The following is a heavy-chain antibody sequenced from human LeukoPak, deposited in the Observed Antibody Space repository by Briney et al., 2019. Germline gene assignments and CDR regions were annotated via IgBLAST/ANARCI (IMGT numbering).Heavy chain of an antibody. CDR2: IYHSGST. J-gene: IGHJ4*02. V-gene: IGHV4-38-2*02. CDR3: ATAPGIAVAGSIDY. Sequence: PSETLSLTCTVSGYSISSGYYWGWIRQPPGKGLEWIGSIYHSGSTYYNPSLKSRVTISVDTSKNQFSLKLSSVTAADTAVYYCATAPGIAVAGSIDYWGQGTLVTVSS. CDR1: GYSISSGYY. D-gene: IGHD6-19*01.